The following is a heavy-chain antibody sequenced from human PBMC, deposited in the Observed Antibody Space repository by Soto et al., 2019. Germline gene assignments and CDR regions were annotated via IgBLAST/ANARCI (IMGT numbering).Heavy chain of an antibody. V-gene: IGHV4-31*03. J-gene: IGHJ6*04. Sequence: QVQLQESGPGLVKPSQTLSLTCTVSGGSISSGGYYWSWIRQHPGKGLEWIGYIYYSGSTYYNPSHKRRVTISVDTSKNQSSLKLSSVTAGDTAVYYCASRLLWFGEGDVWGKGTTVTVSS. CDR2: IYYSGST. CDR3: ASRLLWFGEGDV. D-gene: IGHD3-10*01. CDR1: GGSISSGGYY.